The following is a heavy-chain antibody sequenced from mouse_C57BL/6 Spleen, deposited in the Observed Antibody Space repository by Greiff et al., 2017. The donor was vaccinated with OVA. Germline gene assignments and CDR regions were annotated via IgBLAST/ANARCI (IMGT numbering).Heavy chain of an antibody. D-gene: IGHD1-1*01. Sequence: VKLMESGPGLVQPSQSLSITCTVSGFSLTSYGVHWVRQSPGKGLEWLGVIWSGGSTDYNAAFISRLSISKDNSKSQVFFKMNSLQADDTAIYYCARGDYYYGRRRDYWGKGTTLTVSS. J-gene: IGHJ2*01. CDR3: ARGDYYYGRRRDY. CDR1: GFSLTSYG. V-gene: IGHV2-2*01. CDR2: IWSGGST.